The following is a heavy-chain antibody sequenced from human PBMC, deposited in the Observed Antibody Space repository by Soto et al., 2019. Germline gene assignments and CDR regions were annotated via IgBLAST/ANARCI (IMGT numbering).Heavy chain of an antibody. CDR1: GYTFTSYA. CDR3: ARGTFDP. CDR2: INAGNGDT. Sequence: ASVKVSCKASGYTFTSYAMHWVRQAPGQRLEWMGWINAGNGDTKYSQKFQGRVTITRDTSASTAYMELSSLRSEDTAVYYCARGTFDPWGQGTLVTVSS. J-gene: IGHJ5*02. V-gene: IGHV1-3*01.